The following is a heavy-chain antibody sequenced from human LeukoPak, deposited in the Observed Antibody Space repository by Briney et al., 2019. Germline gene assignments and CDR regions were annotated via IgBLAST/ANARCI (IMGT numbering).Heavy chain of an antibody. D-gene: IGHD6-6*01. J-gene: IGHJ4*02. CDR1: GFTFSSYA. V-gene: IGHV3-23*01. Sequence: GGSLRLSCAASGFTFSSYATSWVRQAPGKGLEWVSAISGSGGSTYYADSVKGRFTISRDNSKNTLYLQMNSLRAVDTAVYYCAKRQTSSSLLYYFDYWGQGTLVTVSS. CDR3: AKRQTSSSLLYYFDY. CDR2: ISGSGGST.